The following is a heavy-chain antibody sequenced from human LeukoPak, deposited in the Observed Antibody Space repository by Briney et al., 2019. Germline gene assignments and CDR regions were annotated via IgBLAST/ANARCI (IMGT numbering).Heavy chain of an antibody. J-gene: IGHJ5*01. V-gene: IGHV4-39*07. CDR1: GGSIGGTTFY. D-gene: IGHD2-2*02. Sequence: SETLSLTCTVSGGSIGGTTFYWGWLRQPPGKGLEWIGSIYYTGGIYYNPSLKTRVTLSVDTSTNQFSLKLTSVTAADTAVYFCARDLFPINWFESWGQGTLVTVSS. CDR3: ARDLFPINWFES. CDR2: IYYTGGI.